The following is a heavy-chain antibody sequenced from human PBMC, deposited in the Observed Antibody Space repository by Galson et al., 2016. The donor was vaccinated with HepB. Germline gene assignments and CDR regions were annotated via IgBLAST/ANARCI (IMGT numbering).Heavy chain of an antibody. CDR1: GGSISSSNHY. CDR2: LYYRESR. CDR3: AREGLSSPFDL. Sequence: SETLSLTCTVSGGSISSSNHYWAWIRQAPGKGPEWIASLYYRESRYYNPSLRSRISVSLDTSANRFSLTLRSVTAAETAVYYCAREGLSSPFDLWGLGTLVTVSS. J-gene: IGHJ4*02. D-gene: IGHD2-15*01. V-gene: IGHV4-39*07.